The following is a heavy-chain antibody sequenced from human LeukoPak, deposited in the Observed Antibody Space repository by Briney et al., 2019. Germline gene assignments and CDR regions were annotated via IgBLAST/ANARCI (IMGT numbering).Heavy chain of an antibody. CDR3: ARTNLKYYYGSGSFYYFDY. V-gene: IGHV3-53*01. Sequence: GSLRLSCAASGFTVSSNYMSWVRQAPGKGLEWVSVIYSGGSTYYADSVKGRFTISRDNSKNTLYLQMNSLRAEDTAVYYCARTNLKYYYGSGSFYYFDYWGQGTLVTVSS. D-gene: IGHD3-10*01. J-gene: IGHJ4*02. CDR1: GFTVSSNY. CDR2: IYSGGST.